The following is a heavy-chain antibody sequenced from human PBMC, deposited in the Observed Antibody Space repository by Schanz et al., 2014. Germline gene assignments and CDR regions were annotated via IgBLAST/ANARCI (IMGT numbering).Heavy chain of an antibody. Sequence: QVQLQESGPGLVKPSDTLSLTCAVSGYSINTSDWWGWIRQPPGKGLEWIGYIYYSGSTYYNPSLKGRVTMSGDTSKNQFSLKLRFVTAVDTAVYYCASKGLTSDAFDIWGQGTMVTVSS. J-gene: IGHJ3*02. CDR1: GYSINTSDW. V-gene: IGHV4-28*07. CDR2: IYYSGST. CDR3: ASKGLTSDAFDI. D-gene: IGHD2-8*01.